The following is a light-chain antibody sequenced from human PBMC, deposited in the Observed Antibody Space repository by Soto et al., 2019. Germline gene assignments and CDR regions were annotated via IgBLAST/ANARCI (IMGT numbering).Light chain of an antibody. V-gene: IGKV2-28*01. Sequence: DIVMTQSPLSLPVTPGEPASISCRSSQSLLHSNGYNYLDWYLQKPGQSPQLLIYLGSNRASGVPDRFIGSGSGTYFTLKISRVEADDVGVYYCMQALQTSWTFGQGTKVEIK. CDR3: MQALQTSWT. CDR2: LGS. CDR1: QSLLHSNGYNY. J-gene: IGKJ1*01.